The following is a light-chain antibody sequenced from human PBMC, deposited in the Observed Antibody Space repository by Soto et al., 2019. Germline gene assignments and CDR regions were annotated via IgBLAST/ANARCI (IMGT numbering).Light chain of an antibody. CDR3: QRGYSTPLT. V-gene: IGKV1-39*01. CDR2: AAS. CDR1: QTITTY. J-gene: IGKJ4*01. Sequence: DIQMTQSPSSLSASVGDRVTITCRASQTITTYLNWYQQKPGRAPKLLIFAASSLQSGVPPRFSGSGSGTDFTLTVSSLQPEDCATYFCQRGYSTPLTFGGGTKVDIK.